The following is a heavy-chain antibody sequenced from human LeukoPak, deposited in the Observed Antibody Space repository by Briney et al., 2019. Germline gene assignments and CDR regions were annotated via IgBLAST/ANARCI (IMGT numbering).Heavy chain of an antibody. Sequence: KTSETLSLTCTVSGGSISSGGYYWSWIRQHPGKGLEWIGYIYYSGSTYYNPSLKSRVTISVDTSKNQFSLELSSVTAADTAVYYCARDSGLTDYFDYWGQGTLVTVSS. CDR2: IYYSGST. V-gene: IGHV4-31*03. D-gene: IGHD1-20*01. CDR1: GGSISSGGYY. CDR3: ARDSGLTDYFDY. J-gene: IGHJ4*02.